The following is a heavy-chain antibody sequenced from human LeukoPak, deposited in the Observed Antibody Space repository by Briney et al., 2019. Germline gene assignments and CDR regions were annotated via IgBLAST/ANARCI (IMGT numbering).Heavy chain of an antibody. Sequence: SQTLSLTCTVSGGSISSGGYYWSWIRQPPGKGLEWIGYIYHSGSTYYNPSLKSRVTISVDTSKNQFSLKLSSVTAADTAVYYCARGLYDYVWGSYRYFNWFDPWGQGTLVTVSS. V-gene: IGHV4-30-2*01. CDR1: GGSISSGGYY. CDR3: ARGLYDYVWGSYRYFNWFDP. D-gene: IGHD3-16*02. CDR2: IYHSGST. J-gene: IGHJ5*02.